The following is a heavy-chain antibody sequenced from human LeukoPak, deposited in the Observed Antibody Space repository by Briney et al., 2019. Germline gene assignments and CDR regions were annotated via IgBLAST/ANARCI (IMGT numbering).Heavy chain of an antibody. CDR2: INSDGSST. CDR1: GFTFSSYW. J-gene: IGHJ5*02. V-gene: IGHV3-74*01. CDR3: ARGSSNYGSGLFDP. Sequence: GGSLRLSCAASGFTFSSYWMHWVRQAPGKGLVWVSRINSDGSSTSYADSVKGRFTISRDNAKNTLYLQMNSLRDEDTAVYYCARGSSNYGSGLFDPWGQGTLVTVSS. D-gene: IGHD3-10*01.